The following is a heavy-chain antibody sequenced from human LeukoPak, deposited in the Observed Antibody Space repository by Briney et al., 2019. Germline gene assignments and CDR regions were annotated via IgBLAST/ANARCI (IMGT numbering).Heavy chain of an antibody. Sequence: GGSLRLSCAASGFTFSSYGMHWVRQAPGKGLEWVAVIWYDGSNKYYADSVKGRFTISRDNSKNSLYLQVNSLRPEDTALYYCAREMGDISAPRGFDIWGQGTMVTVSS. CDR3: AREMGDISAPRGFDI. V-gene: IGHV3-33*01. D-gene: IGHD6-6*01. J-gene: IGHJ3*02. CDR1: GFTFSSYG. CDR2: IWYDGSNK.